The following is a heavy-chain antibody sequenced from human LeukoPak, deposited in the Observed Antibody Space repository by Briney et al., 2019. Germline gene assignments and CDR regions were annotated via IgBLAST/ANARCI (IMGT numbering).Heavy chain of an antibody. CDR3: ARASASIAARGSWFDP. CDR2: IYYSGST. Sequence: SETLSLTCTVSGGSISSYYWSWIRQPPGKGLEWIGYIYYSGSTNYNPSLKSRVTMSVDTSKNQFSLKLSSVTAADTAVYYCARASASIAARGSWFDPWGQGTLVTVSS. J-gene: IGHJ5*02. D-gene: IGHD6-6*01. V-gene: IGHV4-59*12. CDR1: GGSISSYY.